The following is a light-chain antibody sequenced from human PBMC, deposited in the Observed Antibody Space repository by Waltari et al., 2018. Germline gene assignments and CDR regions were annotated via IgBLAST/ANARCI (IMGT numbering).Light chain of an antibody. CDR1: SSNIGSNS. CDR2: SDN. V-gene: IGLV1-44*01. CDR3: AAWDDSLTGPIWV. Sequence: QSVLTQPPSASGTPGQRVTISCSGSSSNIGSNSVNWYQQLPGTAPKLLIYSDNQRASGLPDRFSASKSGTSASLALSGLQSEDEADYYCAAWDDSLTGPIWVFGGGTKLTVL. J-gene: IGLJ3*02.